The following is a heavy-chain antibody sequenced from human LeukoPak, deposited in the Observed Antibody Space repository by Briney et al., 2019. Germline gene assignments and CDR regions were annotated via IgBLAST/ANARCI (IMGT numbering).Heavy chain of an antibody. CDR2: INPNSGGT. Sequence: ASVKVSCKASGYIFTAYYIHCLRQAPGQGLEGMGWINPNSGGTSFALNFQGRVTLTRDTSISTVYMELSRLRSDDTAVYYCARDLSGGALGAFDIWGQGTMVTVSS. D-gene: IGHD2-15*01. CDR1: GYIFTAYY. CDR3: ARDLSGGALGAFDI. V-gene: IGHV1-2*02. J-gene: IGHJ3*02.